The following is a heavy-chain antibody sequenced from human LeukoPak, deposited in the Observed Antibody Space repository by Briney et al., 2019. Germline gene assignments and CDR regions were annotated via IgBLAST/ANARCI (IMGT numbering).Heavy chain of an antibody. V-gene: IGHV1-18*01. CDR1: GYTFTSYG. CDR3: ARDLENWWGNTPLFDY. CDR2: ISAYNGNT. Sequence: ASVKVSCKASGYTFTSYGIIWVRQAPGQGLEWMGWISAYNGNTNYAQKLQGRVTMTTDTSTSTAYMELRSLRSDDTAVYYCARDLENWWGNTPLFDYWGQGTLVTVSS. D-gene: IGHD2-8*02. J-gene: IGHJ4*02.